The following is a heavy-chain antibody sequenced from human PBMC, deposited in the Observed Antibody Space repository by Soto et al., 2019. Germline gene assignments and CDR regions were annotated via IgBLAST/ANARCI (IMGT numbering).Heavy chain of an antibody. CDR3: ARVPPP. J-gene: IGHJ5*02. CDR2: IYYSGNT. CDR1: DGSISSSSYY. Sequence: PSETLSLTWTVSDGSISSSSYYWGWIRQPPGKGLEWIGSIYYSGNTYYNQSLKSRVTISVDRSKNHFSLKLSFLPPADTAVYYCARVPPPWGKGTLVPVSS. V-gene: IGHV4-39*07.